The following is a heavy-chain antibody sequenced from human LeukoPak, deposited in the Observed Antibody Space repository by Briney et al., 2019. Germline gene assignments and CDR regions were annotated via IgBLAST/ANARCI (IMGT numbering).Heavy chain of an antibody. CDR3: ARDGDYSRWPIIDY. V-gene: IGHV3-21*01. CDR1: GFTFSSYS. D-gene: IGHD4-17*01. CDR2: ISSSSSYI. J-gene: IGHJ4*02. Sequence: GGSLRLSCAASGFTFSSYSMNWVRQAPGKGLEWVSSISSSSSYIYYADSVKGRFTISRDNAKNSLYLRMNSLRAEDTAVYYCARDGDYSRWPIIDYWGQGTLVTVSS.